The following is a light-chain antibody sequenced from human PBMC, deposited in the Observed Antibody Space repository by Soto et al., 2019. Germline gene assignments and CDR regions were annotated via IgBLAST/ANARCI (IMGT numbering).Light chain of an antibody. Sequence: EIVLTQSPGTLSLSPGERASLSCRASQSVSSSYLAWYQQKPGQPPRLLIYGASSRATGIPDRFSGSGSGTEFTLTISSLQSDDSATYYCQQYNSYSWTFGQGTKVDI. V-gene: IGKV3-20*01. CDR1: QSVSSSY. CDR3: QQYNSYSWT. J-gene: IGKJ1*01. CDR2: GAS.